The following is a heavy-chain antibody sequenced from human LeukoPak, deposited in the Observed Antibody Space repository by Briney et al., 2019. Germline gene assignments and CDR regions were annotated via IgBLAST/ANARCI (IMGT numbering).Heavy chain of an antibody. Sequence: ASVKVSCKASGGTFSSYAISWVRQAPGQGLEWMGGIIPIFGTANYAQKFQGRVTMTEDTSTDTAYMELSSLRSEDTAVYYCATVRYDFWSGNYFDYWGQGTLVTVSS. D-gene: IGHD3-3*01. J-gene: IGHJ4*02. CDR2: IIPIFGTA. CDR3: ATVRYDFWSGNYFDY. V-gene: IGHV1-69*06. CDR1: GGTFSSYA.